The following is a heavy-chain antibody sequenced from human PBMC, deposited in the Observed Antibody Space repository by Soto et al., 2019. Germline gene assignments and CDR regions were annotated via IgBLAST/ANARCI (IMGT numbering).Heavy chain of an antibody. CDR1: GFTFSSYW. D-gene: IGHD6-19*01. CDR2: IKQDGSEK. J-gene: IGHJ4*02. Sequence: GGSLRLSCAASGFTFSSYWMSWVRQAPGKGLEWVANIKQDGSEKYYVDSVKGRFTISRDNAKNSLYLQMNSLRAEDTAVYYCARDLTLGWYGSLPGYWGQGTLVTVSS. CDR3: ARDLTLGWYGSLPGY. V-gene: IGHV3-7*03.